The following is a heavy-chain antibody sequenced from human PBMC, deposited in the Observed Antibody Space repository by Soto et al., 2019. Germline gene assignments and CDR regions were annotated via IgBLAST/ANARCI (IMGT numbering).Heavy chain of an antibody. CDR2: ISSNGVGT. CDR3: ARRARPDFYYMDV. V-gene: IGHV3-64*01. J-gene: IGHJ6*03. Sequence: GGSLRLLCAASSFTLSGYGMVWVRQAPGKGLEYVSGISSNGVGTYYAKSVQGRFTISRDNSKNTVYLQMGGLRPEDMAVYYCARRARPDFYYMDVWGKGTTVTVSS. D-gene: IGHD6-6*01. CDR1: SFTLSGYG.